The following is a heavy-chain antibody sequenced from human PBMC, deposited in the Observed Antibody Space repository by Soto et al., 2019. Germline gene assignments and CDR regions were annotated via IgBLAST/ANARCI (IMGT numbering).Heavy chain of an antibody. Sequence: DVHLLESGGGLVQPGGSLRLSCAASGFIFRTHAMSWVRQTPGKGLEWVSVISASGDTTYYADSVKGRFTISRDNSERTVSLHMNSLGAEDTALYYCAKDGGTYYDVPFAFDVWGQGTVVTVSS. D-gene: IGHD3-10*02. CDR3: AKDGGTYYDVPFAFDV. J-gene: IGHJ3*01. CDR2: ISASGDTT. CDR1: GFIFRTHA. V-gene: IGHV3-23*01.